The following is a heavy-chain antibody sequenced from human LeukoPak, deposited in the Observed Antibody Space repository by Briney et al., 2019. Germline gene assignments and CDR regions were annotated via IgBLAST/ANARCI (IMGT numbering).Heavy chain of an antibody. Sequence: PGRSLRLSCAASGFTFSSYGMHWVRQAPGKGLEWVAVISYDGSNKYYADSVKGRFTISRDNSKNTLYLQMNNLRAEDTAVYYCASIGNVLAAAGTWGQGTLVTVSS. D-gene: IGHD6-13*01. J-gene: IGHJ4*02. V-gene: IGHV3-30*03. CDR1: GFTFSSYG. CDR3: ASIGNVLAAAGT. CDR2: ISYDGSNK.